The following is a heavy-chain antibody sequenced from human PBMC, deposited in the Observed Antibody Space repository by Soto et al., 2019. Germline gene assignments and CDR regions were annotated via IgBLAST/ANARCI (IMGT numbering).Heavy chain of an antibody. CDR1: GFTFSSYA. V-gene: IGHV3-23*01. Sequence: PGGSLRLSSAASGFTFSSYAMSWVRQAPGKGLEWVSAISGSGGSTYYADSVKGRFTISRDNSKNTLYLQMNSLRAEDTAVYYCAKSPIYSYYDSSGPFEYWGKGTMVTV. CDR3: AKSPIYSYYDSSGPFEY. CDR2: ISGSGGST. J-gene: IGHJ4*02. D-gene: IGHD3-22*01.